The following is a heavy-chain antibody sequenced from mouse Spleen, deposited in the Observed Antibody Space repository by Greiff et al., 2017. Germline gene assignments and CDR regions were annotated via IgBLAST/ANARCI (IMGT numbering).Heavy chain of an antibody. CDR3: ATTMITTYFDV. CDR1: GYTFTDYN. Sequence: VQLQQSGPELVKPGASVKMSCKASGYTFTDYNMHWVKQSHGKSLEWIGYINPNNGGTSYNQKFKGKATLTVNKSSSTAYMELRSLTSEDSAVYYCATTMITTYFDVWGAGTTVTVSS. D-gene: IGHD2-4*01. CDR2: INPNNGGT. J-gene: IGHJ1*01. V-gene: IGHV1-22*01.